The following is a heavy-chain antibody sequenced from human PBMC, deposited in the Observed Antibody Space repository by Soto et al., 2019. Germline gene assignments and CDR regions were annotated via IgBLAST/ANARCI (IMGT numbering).Heavy chain of an antibody. D-gene: IGHD4-17*01. CDR2: ISYDGSNK. V-gene: IGHV3-30-3*01. J-gene: IGHJ4*02. CDR1: GFTFSSYA. Sequence: QVQLVESGGGVVQPGRSLRLSCAASGFTFSSYAMHWVRQAPGKGLEWVAVISYDGSNKYYADSVKGRFTISRDNSKNTLNLQMNSLRAEDTAVYYCASHKAERLRWKTSNFDYWGQGTLVTVSS. CDR3: ASHKAERLRWKTSNFDY.